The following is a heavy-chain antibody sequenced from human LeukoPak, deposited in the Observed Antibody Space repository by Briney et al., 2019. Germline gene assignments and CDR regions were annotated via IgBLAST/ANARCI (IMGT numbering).Heavy chain of an antibody. V-gene: IGHV3-33*06. CDR2: IWYDGSNK. CDR1: GFTFSSYG. J-gene: IGHJ4*02. Sequence: GGSLRLSRAASGFTFSSYGMHWVRQAPGKGLEWVAVIWYDGSNKYYADSVKGRFTISRDNSKNTLYLQMNSLRAEDTAVYYCAKDLNGSGFGYWGQGTLVTVSS. CDR3: AKDLNGSGFGY. D-gene: IGHD6-19*01.